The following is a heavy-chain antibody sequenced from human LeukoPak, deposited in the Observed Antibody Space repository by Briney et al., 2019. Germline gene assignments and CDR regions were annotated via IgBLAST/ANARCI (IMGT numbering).Heavy chain of an antibody. CDR1: GYTFTSYY. V-gene: IGHV1-46*01. D-gene: IGHD2-21*02. CDR3: ACPFDLYCGVDCHDAFDI. J-gene: IGHJ3*02. Sequence: ASVKVSCKASGYTFTSYYMHWVRQAPGQGLEWMGIINPSGGSTSYAQKFQGRVTMTRDTSTSTVYMELSSLRSEDTAVYYCACPFDLYCGVDCHDAFDIWGQGTMVTVSS. CDR2: INPSGGST.